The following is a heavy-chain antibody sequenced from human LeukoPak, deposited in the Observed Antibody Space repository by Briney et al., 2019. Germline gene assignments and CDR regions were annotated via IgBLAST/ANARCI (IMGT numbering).Heavy chain of an antibody. J-gene: IGHJ4*02. CDR3: ATGLGYCSSTSCYMDY. CDR2: IIPIFGTA. CDR1: GGTFSSYA. Sequence: ASVKVSCKASGGTFSSYAISWVRQAPGQGLEWMGGIIPIFGTANYAQKFQGRVTITTDESTSTAYMELSSLRSEDTAVYYCATGLGYCSSTSCYMDYWGQGTLVTVSS. V-gene: IGHV1-69*05. D-gene: IGHD2-2*02.